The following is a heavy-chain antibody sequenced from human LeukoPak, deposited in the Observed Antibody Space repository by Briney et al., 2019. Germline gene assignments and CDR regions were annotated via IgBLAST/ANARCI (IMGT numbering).Heavy chain of an antibody. V-gene: IGHV3-9*01. Sequence: VRSLRLSCAASGFTFDDYAMHWVRQAPGKGLEWVSGISWNSGSIGYADSVKGRFTISRDNAKNSLYLQMNSLRAEDTALYYCAKDSVSSGSLFDYWGQGTLVTVSS. D-gene: IGHD3-22*01. CDR3: AKDSVSSGSLFDY. CDR1: GFTFDDYA. CDR2: ISWNSGSI. J-gene: IGHJ4*02.